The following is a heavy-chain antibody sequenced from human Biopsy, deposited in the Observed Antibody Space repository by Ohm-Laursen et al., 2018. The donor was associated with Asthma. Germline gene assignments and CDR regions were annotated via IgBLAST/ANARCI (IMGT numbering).Heavy chain of an antibody. Sequence: SLRLSCAASGFTFSSYAMSWLRQAPGKGLEWVSAISGSGGSTYYADSVKGRFTISRDNSKNKLYLQMISLRAEDTAVYYCAKVHRVYAMVGYFDYWGQGTLVTVSS. D-gene: IGHD2-8*01. V-gene: IGHV3-23*01. J-gene: IGHJ4*02. CDR2: ISGSGGST. CDR1: GFTFSSYA. CDR3: AKVHRVYAMVGYFDY.